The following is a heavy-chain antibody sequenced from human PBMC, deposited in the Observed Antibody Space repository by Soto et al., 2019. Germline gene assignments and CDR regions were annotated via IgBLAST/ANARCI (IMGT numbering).Heavy chain of an antibody. D-gene: IGHD6-25*01. CDR3: ARESRGYVDY. Sequence: QVQLVQSGAEVTKPGASVKVSCKASGYTFSTYGISWVRQDRGQGLEWIGWTSGNNDKKNYSQKFKGRVTMTTDTSTNTAYLELRSLSTADTALSYCARESRGYVDYWGQGTLVLVSS. V-gene: IGHV1-18*01. CDR2: TSGNNDKK. CDR1: GYTFSTYG. J-gene: IGHJ4*02.